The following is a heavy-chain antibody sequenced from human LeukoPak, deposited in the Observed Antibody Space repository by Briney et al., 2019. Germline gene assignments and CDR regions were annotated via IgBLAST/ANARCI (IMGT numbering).Heavy chain of an antibody. CDR2: IYNFGST. CDR3: AGTTI. V-gene: IGHV4-59*12. Sequence: SETLSLTCTVSGGSISSYYWSWIRQPPGKGLEWIGYIYNFGSTNYNPSLKSRVTISVDTSKNQFSLKLSSVTAADTAVYYCAGTTIWGQGTMVTVSS. CDR1: GGSISSYY. D-gene: IGHD2/OR15-2a*01. J-gene: IGHJ3*02.